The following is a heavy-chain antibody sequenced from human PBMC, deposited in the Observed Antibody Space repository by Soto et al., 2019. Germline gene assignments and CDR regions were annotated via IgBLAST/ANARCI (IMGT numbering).Heavy chain of an antibody. CDR2: IYYSGST. D-gene: IGHD6-6*01. CDR1: GGSISSGDYY. V-gene: IGHV4-30-4*01. Sequence: SETLSLTCTVSGGSISSGDYYWSWIRQPPGKGLEWIGYIYYSGSTYYNPSLKSRVTISVDTSKNQFSLKLSSVTAADTAVYYCARSEQLVNYGMDVWGRGTTVTVSS. CDR3: ARSEQLVNYGMDV. J-gene: IGHJ6*02.